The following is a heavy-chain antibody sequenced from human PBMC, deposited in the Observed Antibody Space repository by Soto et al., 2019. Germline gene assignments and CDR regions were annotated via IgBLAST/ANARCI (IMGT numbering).Heavy chain of an antibody. CDR1: AYTLTELS. Sequence: SVKVSCKVSAYTLTELSMHWVRQPPGKGLEWMGGFDPEDGETIYAQKFQGRVTMTEDTSTDTAYMELSSLRSEDTAVYYCARLADRQNWFDPCGQGTLVTVSS. J-gene: IGHJ5*02. CDR2: FDPEDGET. D-gene: IGHD6-6*01. CDR3: ARLADRQNWFDP. V-gene: IGHV1-24*01.